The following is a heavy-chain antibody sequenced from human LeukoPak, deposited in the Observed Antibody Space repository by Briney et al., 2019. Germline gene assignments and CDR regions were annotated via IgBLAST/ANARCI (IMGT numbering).Heavy chain of an antibody. CDR3: ARRGSSGSYSEGAFDI. CDR1: GYSISIGYY. J-gene: IGHJ3*02. D-gene: IGHD1-26*01. V-gene: IGHV4-38-2*01. CDR2: IYYSGST. Sequence: PSETLSLTCAVSGYSISIGYYWGWIRQPPGKGLEWIGSIYYSGSTYYNPSLKSRVTISVDTSKNQFSLKLSSVTAADTAVYYCARRGSSGSYSEGAFDIWGPGTMVTVSS.